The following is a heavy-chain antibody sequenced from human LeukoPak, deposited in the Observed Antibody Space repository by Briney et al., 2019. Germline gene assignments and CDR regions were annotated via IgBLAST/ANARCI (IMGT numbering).Heavy chain of an antibody. J-gene: IGHJ6*03. Sequence: ASVKVSCKASGYTFTSYDINWVRQATGQGLEWMGWMNPNSGNTGYAQKFQGRATITRNTSISTAYMELSSLRSEDTAVYYCARSGSGSYYIRYYYYMDDWGKGTTVTVSS. D-gene: IGHD3-10*01. CDR2: MNPNSGNT. V-gene: IGHV1-8*03. CDR1: GYTFTSYD. CDR3: ARSGSGSYYIRYYYYMDD.